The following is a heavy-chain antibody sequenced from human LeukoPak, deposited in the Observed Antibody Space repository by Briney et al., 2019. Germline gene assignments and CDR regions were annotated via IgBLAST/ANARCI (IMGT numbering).Heavy chain of an antibody. CDR3: ARAPYCIGGSCRFDY. J-gene: IGHJ4*02. CDR2: IKQDGSEK. V-gene: IGHV3-7*03. Sequence: PGGSLRLSCAVSGFTTSSYWMSWVRQAPGKGLEWVANIKQDGSEKYYVDSVKGRFTISRVNAKNSLYLQMNSLRAEDTAVYYCARAPYCIGGSCRFDYWGQGTLVTVSS. CDR1: GFTTSSYW. D-gene: IGHD2-15*01.